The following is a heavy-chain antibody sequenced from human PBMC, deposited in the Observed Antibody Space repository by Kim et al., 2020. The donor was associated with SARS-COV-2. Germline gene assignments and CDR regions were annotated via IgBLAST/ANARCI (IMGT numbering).Heavy chain of an antibody. CDR3: AKDLGLNWGSGGAFDI. Sequence: SVKSRFTISIDNTKNTMYLQMTSLRAEDTAVYYCAKDLGLNWGSGGAFDIWGQGTMVTVSS. D-gene: IGHD7-27*01. V-gene: IGHV3-23*01. J-gene: IGHJ3*02.